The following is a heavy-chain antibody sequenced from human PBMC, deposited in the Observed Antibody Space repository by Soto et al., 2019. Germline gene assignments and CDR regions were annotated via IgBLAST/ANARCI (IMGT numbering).Heavy chain of an antibody. V-gene: IGHV3-49*04. CDR1: GFSFGDYA. D-gene: IGHD3-9*01. Sequence: GGSLRLSCTASGFSFGDYAMNWVRQAPGKGLEWVGLISSQTYGGTTEYAASVKGRFTISRDDSKSIVTQQMNSLKTEDTAVYYCSTIFWPFAYWGQGTLVTVSS. J-gene: IGHJ4*02. CDR3: STIFWPFAY. CDR2: ISSQTYGGTT.